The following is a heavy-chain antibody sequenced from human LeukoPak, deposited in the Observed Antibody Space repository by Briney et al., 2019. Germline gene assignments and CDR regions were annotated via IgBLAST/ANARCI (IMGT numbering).Heavy chain of an antibody. V-gene: IGHV3-66*01. CDR1: GFTVSSNY. J-gene: IGHJ4*02. CDR3: ARDSIRDGYTCFDY. Sequence: GGSLRLSCAASGFTVSSNYMSWVRQAPGKGLEWVSVIYSGGSTYYADSVKGRFTISRDNSKNTLYLQMNSLRAEDTAVYYCARDSIRDGYTCFDYWGQGTLVTVSS. CDR2: IYSGGST. D-gene: IGHD5-24*01.